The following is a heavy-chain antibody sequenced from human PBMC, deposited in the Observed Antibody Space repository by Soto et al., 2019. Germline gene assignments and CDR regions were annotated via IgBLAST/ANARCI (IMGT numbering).Heavy chain of an antibody. D-gene: IGHD2-2*02. V-gene: IGHV1-69*06. Sequence: ASVKVSCKASGGTFSSYAISWVRQAPGQGLEWMGGIIPIFGTANYAQKFQGRVTITADKSTSTAYMELSSLRSEDTAVYYCARRHCSSTSCYRRDYYYYGMDVWG. CDR2: IIPIFGTA. CDR1: GGTFSSYA. CDR3: ARRHCSSTSCYRRDYYYYGMDV. J-gene: IGHJ6*02.